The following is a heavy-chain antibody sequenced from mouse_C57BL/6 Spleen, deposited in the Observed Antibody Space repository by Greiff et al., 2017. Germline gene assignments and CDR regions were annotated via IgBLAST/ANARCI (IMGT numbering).Heavy chain of an antibody. D-gene: IGHD2-3*01. CDR1: GFTFSSYA. J-gene: IGHJ3*01. Sequence: EVQLVESGGGLVKPGGSLKLSCAASGFTFSSYAMSWVRQTPEKRLEWVATISDGGSYTYYPDNVKGRFTISRDNAKNNLYMKMSNLKSEDTAMYYCASLSDDGYLGLAYWGQGTLGTVSA. CDR2: ISDGGSYT. V-gene: IGHV5-4*01. CDR3: ASLSDDGYLGLAY.